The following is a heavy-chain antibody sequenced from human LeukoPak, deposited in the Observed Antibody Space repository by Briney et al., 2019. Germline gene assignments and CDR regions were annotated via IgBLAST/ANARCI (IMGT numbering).Heavy chain of an antibody. V-gene: IGHV3-23*01. Sequence: PGGSLRLSCAASGFTFSSYAMSWVRQAPGKGLEWVSAISGSGGSTYYADSVKDRFTISRDNSKNTLYLQMNSLRAEDTAVYYCAKDFGSSWDITVFDYWGQGTLVTVSS. CDR1: GFTFSSYA. J-gene: IGHJ4*02. CDR3: AKDFGSSWDITVFDY. D-gene: IGHD6-13*01. CDR2: ISGSGGST.